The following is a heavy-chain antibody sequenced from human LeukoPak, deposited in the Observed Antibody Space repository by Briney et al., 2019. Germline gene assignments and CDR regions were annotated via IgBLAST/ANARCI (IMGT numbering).Heavy chain of an antibody. Sequence: PSETLSLTCAVYGGSFSGYYWSWIRQPPGKGLEWIGEINHSGSTNYNPSLKSRVTISVDTSKNQFSLKLSSVTAADTAVYYCARAYRLNHPRRYSGYDYCYWGQGTLVTVSS. J-gene: IGHJ4*02. V-gene: IGHV4-34*01. D-gene: IGHD5-12*01. CDR3: ARAYRLNHPRRYSGYDYCY. CDR2: INHSGST. CDR1: GGSFSGYY.